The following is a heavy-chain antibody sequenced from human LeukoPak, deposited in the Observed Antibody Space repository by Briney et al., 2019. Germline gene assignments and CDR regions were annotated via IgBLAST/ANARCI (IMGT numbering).Heavy chain of an antibody. CDR1: GYTFTGYY. Sequence: ASVKVSCKASGYTFTGYYMHWVRQAPGQGLEWMGWINPNSGGTNYAQKFQGRVTMTRDTPISTAYMELSRLRSDDTAVYYCAREMATIQSFDYWGQGTLVTVSS. D-gene: IGHD5-24*01. CDR2: INPNSGGT. J-gene: IGHJ4*02. CDR3: AREMATIQSFDY. V-gene: IGHV1-2*02.